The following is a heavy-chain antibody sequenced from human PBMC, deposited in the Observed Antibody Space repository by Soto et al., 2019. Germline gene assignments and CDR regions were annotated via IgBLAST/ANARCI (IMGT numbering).Heavy chain of an antibody. D-gene: IGHD6-6*01. Sequence: QVQLVESGGGVVQPGKSLRLSCAASGFTFSSYAMHWARQAPGKGLEWVTVISIRGGDEYYAESVRGRFTISRDDSKNTLYLQMDSLRVEDTAVYYCARGTIVARQYLDYWCQGTLVTVSS. CDR1: GFTFSSYA. J-gene: IGHJ4*02. V-gene: IGHV3-30*03. CDR3: ARGTIVARQYLDY. CDR2: ISIRGGDE.